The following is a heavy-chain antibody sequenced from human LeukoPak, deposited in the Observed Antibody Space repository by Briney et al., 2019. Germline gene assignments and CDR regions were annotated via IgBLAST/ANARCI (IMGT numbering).Heavy chain of an antibody. CDR2: ISGSGSST. J-gene: IGHJ4*02. CDR1: GFTFSSYA. D-gene: IGHD5-18*01. Sequence: GGSLRLSCAASGFTFSSYAMSWVRQAPGRGLEWVSGISGSGSSTYYADSVKGRFTISRDNSKNTLNLQMNSLRAEDTAVYYCANHSDTAMVYAYWGQGTLVTISS. CDR3: ANHSDTAMVYAY. V-gene: IGHV3-23*01.